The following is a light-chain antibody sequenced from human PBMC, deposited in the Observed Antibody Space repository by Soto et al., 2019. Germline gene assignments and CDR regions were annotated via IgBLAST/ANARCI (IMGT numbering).Light chain of an antibody. CDR1: QSISSY. CDR2: AAS. V-gene: IGKV1-39*01. J-gene: IGKJ1*01. CDR3: QQSYSIPWT. Sequence: DIQMTQSPSSLSASVGDRVTITCRASQSISSYLNWYQQKPGKAPKVLIYAASSLQGGVPSRFSGSGSGTDFTLTISRLQPEDFATYYCQQSYSIPWTFGQGTTVEIK.